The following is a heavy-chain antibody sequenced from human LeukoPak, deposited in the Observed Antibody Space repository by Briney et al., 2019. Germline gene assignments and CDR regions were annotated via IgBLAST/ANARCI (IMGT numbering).Heavy chain of an antibody. CDR1: GGTFNSYG. CDR3: ATVMTPTWTRGVNPAAAVDI. CDR2: IMPILGRP. V-gene: IGHV1-69*04. D-gene: IGHD3-10*01. Sequence: ASVKVSCKASGGTFNSYGISWVRQAPGQGLEWMGRIMPILGRPTYAQKFQGTITITADRSTSTAYMDLSSLTSEDTAVYYCATVMTPTWTRGVNPAAAVDIWGQGTMVTVSS. J-gene: IGHJ3*02.